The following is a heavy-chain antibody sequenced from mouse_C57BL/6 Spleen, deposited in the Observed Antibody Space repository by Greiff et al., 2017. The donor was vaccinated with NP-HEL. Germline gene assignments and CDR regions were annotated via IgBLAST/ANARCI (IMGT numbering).Heavy chain of an antibody. Sequence: QVQLQQPGAELVKPGASVKLSCKASGYTFTSYWMQWVKQRPGQGLEWIGEIDPSDSYTNYNQKFKGKATLTVDTSSSTAYMQLSSLTSEDSAVYYCARWGTTVVDAMDYWGQGTSVTVSS. V-gene: IGHV1-50*01. D-gene: IGHD1-1*01. J-gene: IGHJ4*01. CDR2: IDPSDSYT. CDR1: GYTFTSYW. CDR3: ARWGTTVVDAMDY.